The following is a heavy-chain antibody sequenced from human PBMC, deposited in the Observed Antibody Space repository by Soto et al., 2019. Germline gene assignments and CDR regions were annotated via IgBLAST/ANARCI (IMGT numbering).Heavy chain of an antibody. Sequence: SRRVGGVCLCRWSLNQDRQAPGKGLEWVSIISGSGDSPYYADSVKGRFTISRDNSRNTLYLQMNSLRAGDSAKYYCAKEGTSGLYYFDYWGQGTLVTVSS. J-gene: IGHJ4*02. CDR1: GVCLCRWS. D-gene: IGHD6-19*01. V-gene: IGHV3-23*01. CDR3: AKEGTSGLYYFDY. CDR2: ISGSGDSP.